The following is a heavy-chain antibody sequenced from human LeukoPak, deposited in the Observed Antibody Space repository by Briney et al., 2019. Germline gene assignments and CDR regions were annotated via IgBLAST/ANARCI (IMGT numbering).Heavy chain of an antibody. J-gene: IGHJ3*02. CDR2: IYTSGST. D-gene: IGHD2-2*01. Sequence: SETLSLTCTVSGGSISSYYWSWIRQPAGKGLEWIGRIYTSGSTNYNPSLKSRVTMSVDTSKNQFSLKLSSVTAADTAVYYCARRYCSSTSCQSDAFDIWGQGTMVTVSS. V-gene: IGHV4-4*07. CDR3: ARRYCSSTSCQSDAFDI. CDR1: GGSISSYY.